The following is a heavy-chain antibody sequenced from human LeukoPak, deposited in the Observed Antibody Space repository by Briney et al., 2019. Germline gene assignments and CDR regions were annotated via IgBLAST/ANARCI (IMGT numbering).Heavy chain of an antibody. V-gene: IGHV4-39*07. CDR3: ARDRKGGINWFDP. CDR2: IYYSGST. Sequence: SETLSLTCTVSGGSISSSSYYWGWIRQPPGKGLEWIGSIYYSGSTNYNPSLKSRVTISVDTSKNQFSLKLSSVTAADTAVYYCARDRKGGINWFDPWGQGTLVTVSS. J-gene: IGHJ5*02. CDR1: GGSISSSSYY. D-gene: IGHD3-16*01.